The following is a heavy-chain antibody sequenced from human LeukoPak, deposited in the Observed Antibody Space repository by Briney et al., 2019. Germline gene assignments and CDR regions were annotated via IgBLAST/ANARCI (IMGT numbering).Heavy chain of an antibody. Sequence: SVKVSCKASGGTFSSYAISWVRQAPGQGLEWMGRIIPIFGIANYAQKFQGRVTITADKSTSTACMELSSLRSEDTAAYYCGSGDYGDYGGSDAFDIWGQGTMVTVSS. D-gene: IGHD4-17*01. CDR3: GSGDYGDYGGSDAFDI. V-gene: IGHV1-69*04. CDR2: IIPIFGIA. CDR1: GGTFSSYA. J-gene: IGHJ3*02.